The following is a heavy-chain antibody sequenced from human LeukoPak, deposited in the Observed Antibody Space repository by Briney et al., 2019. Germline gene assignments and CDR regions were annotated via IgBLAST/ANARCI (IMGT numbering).Heavy chain of an antibody. CDR2: INHTGGT. CDR1: NGSFSFYY. V-gene: IGHV4-34*01. D-gene: IGHD3-10*01. CDR3: ARGPELWFGDQEPA. Sequence: SETLSLTCAVYNGSFSFYYWSWIRQPPGKGLEWVGEINHTGGTNYSPSLKSRVIISLDTSKNQFSLKLSSVTAADTAVYYCARGPELWFGDQEPAWGQGTLVTVSS. J-gene: IGHJ5*02.